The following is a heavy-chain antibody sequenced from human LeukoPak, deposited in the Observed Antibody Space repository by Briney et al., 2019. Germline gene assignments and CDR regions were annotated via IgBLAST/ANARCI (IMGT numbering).Heavy chain of an antibody. CDR2: MYYSGST. J-gene: IGHJ4*02. D-gene: IGHD6-19*01. Sequence: SETLSLTCTVSGGSLNSYYWSWIRQPPGEGLEWLGYMYYSGSTNYNPSLKSRVTVSVDTSKSQFSLRLTSVTAADTAVYYCARHKGGWSIDYWGQGTLVTVSS. V-gene: IGHV4-59*08. CDR1: GGSLNSYY. CDR3: ARHKGGWSIDY.